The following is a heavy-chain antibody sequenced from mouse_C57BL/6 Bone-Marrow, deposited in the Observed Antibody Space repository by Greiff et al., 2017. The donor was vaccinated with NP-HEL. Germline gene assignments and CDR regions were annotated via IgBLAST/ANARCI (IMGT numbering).Heavy chain of an antibody. D-gene: IGHD2-1*01. Sequence: QVQLKQPGAELVKPGASVKMSCKASGYTFTSYWITWVKQRPGQGLEWIGDIYPGSGSTNYNEKFKSKATLTVDTSSSTAYMQLSSLTSEDSAVYYCARKDYGNYVEAMDYWGQGTSVTVSS. V-gene: IGHV1-55*01. J-gene: IGHJ4*01. CDR1: GYTFTSYW. CDR3: ARKDYGNYVEAMDY. CDR2: IYPGSGST.